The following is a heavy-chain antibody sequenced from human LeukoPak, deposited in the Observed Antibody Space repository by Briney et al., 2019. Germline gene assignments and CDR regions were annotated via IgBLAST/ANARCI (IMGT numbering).Heavy chain of an antibody. CDR1: GGSINSYD. CDR2: IYTSGSP. CDR3: ARDLNYGSGHSQGGFDY. Sequence: SETLSLTCTVSGGSINSYDWSWIRQPAGKGLEWIGRIYTSGSPNYNPSLKSRVTMSVDTSKNQFSLKLSSVTAADTAVYYCARDLNYGSGHSQGGFDYWGQGTLVTVSS. J-gene: IGHJ4*02. V-gene: IGHV4-4*07. D-gene: IGHD3-10*01.